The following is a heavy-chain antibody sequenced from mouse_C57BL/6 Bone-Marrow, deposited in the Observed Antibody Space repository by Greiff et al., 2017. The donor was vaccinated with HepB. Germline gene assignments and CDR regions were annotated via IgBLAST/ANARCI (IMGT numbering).Heavy chain of an antibody. D-gene: IGHD3-2*02. Sequence: VQLQQPGAELVKPGASVKLSCKASGYTFTSYWMHWVKQRPGQGLEWIGMIHPNSGSTNYNEKFKSKATLTVDKSSSTAYMQLSSLTSEDSAVYYCARLGQLRSAWFAYWGQGTLVTVSA. CDR1: GYTFTSYW. CDR2: IHPNSGST. J-gene: IGHJ3*01. V-gene: IGHV1-64*01. CDR3: ARLGQLRSAWFAY.